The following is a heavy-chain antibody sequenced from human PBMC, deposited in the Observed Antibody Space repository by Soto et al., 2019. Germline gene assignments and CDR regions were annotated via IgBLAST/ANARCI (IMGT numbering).Heavy chain of an antibody. Sequence: GESLKISCAASGFTFSDYYMSWIRQAPGKGLEWVSYISSSGSTIYYADSVKGRFTISRDNAKNSLYLQMNSLRAEDTAVYYCASGGKVVVAATDYYYYMDVWGKGTTVTVSS. CDR3: ASGGKVVVAATDYYYYMDV. D-gene: IGHD2-15*01. V-gene: IGHV3-11*01. J-gene: IGHJ6*03. CDR1: GFTFSDYY. CDR2: ISSSGSTI.